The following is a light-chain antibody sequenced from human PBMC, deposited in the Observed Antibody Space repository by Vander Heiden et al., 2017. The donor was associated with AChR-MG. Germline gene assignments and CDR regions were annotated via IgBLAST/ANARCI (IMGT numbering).Light chain of an antibody. CDR1: SSDVGSYNY. CDR2: DVS. Sequence: QSALTPPASVSGSPGPSITISCTGTSSDVGSYNYVTWYQQHPGKAPQLIIYDVSARPAGVSNRFSGSKSGSTASLTISGLQADDEAYYYCSSYTGTSALGIFGGGTKVTVL. CDR3: SSYTGTSALGI. J-gene: IGLJ2*01. V-gene: IGLV2-14*03.